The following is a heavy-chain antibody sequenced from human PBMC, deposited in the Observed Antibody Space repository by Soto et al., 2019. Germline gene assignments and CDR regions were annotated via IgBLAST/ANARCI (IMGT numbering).Heavy chain of an antibody. V-gene: IGHV1-69*08. CDR1: GGTFSSYT. J-gene: IGHJ6*03. Sequence: QVQLVQSGAEVKKPGSSVKVSCKASGGTFSSYTISWVRQAPGQGLEWMGRIIPILGIANYAQKFQGRVTITADKSTSTAYMVLSSLRSEDTAVYYCAREKGFDYYYYYMDVWGKGTTVTVSS. CDR2: IIPILGIA. D-gene: IGHD3-3*01. CDR3: AREKGFDYYYYYMDV.